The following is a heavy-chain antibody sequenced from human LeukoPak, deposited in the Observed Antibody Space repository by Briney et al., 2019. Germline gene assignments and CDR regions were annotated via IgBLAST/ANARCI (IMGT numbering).Heavy chain of an antibody. CDR1: GGSFSGYY. D-gene: IGHD4-23*01. V-gene: IGHV4-59*01. J-gene: IGHJ6*02. Sequence: SETLSLTCAVYGGSFSGYYWSWIRQPPGKGLEWIGYIYYSGSTNYNPSLKSRVTISVDTSKNQFSLKLSSVTAADTAVYYCAGKTVVTDYYYGMDVWGQGTTVTVSS. CDR3: AGKTVVTDYYYGMDV. CDR2: IYYSGST.